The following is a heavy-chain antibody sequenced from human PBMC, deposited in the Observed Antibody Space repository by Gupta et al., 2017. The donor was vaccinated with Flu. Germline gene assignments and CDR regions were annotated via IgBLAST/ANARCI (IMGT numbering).Heavy chain of an antibody. V-gene: IGHV1-46*01. Sequence: SGGSTNYAQKFQGRVTMTRDTSTTTVYMELNSLRSDDTAVYYCARETVVASGRTFDYWGQGILVTVSS. CDR3: ARETVVASGRTFDY. J-gene: IGHJ4*02. CDR2: SGGST. D-gene: IGHD2-15*01.